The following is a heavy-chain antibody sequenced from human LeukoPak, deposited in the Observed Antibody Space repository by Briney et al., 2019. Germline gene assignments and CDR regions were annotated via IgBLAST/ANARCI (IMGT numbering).Heavy chain of an antibody. J-gene: IGHJ4*02. CDR1: GFTFSSYG. V-gene: IGHV3-23*01. D-gene: IGHD5-12*01. CDR3: AKDLGFATSLYFDY. Sequence: GGTLRLSCAASGFTFSSYGMSWVRQAPGKGLEWVSAISGSGGSTYYADSVKGRFTISRDNSKNTLYLQMNSLRAEDTAVYYCAKDLGFATSLYFDYWGQGTLVTVSS. CDR2: ISGSGGST.